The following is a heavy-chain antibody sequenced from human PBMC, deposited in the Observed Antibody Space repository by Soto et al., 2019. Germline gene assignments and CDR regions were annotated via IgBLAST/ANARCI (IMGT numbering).Heavy chain of an antibody. CDR2: IDSGGGST. CDR3: TKEHSNYPDNWFDP. Sequence: EVQLLVSGGGSVQPGGSLRLSCAASGFSFSNYAMSWVRQAPGTGLEWVSAIDSGGGSTYYAASVKGRFSISRDNSMNILYLQMNSLRAEDTAIYYCTKEHSNYPDNWFDPWGQGTLVTVSS. D-gene: IGHD4-4*01. CDR1: GFSFSNYA. V-gene: IGHV3-23*01. J-gene: IGHJ5*02.